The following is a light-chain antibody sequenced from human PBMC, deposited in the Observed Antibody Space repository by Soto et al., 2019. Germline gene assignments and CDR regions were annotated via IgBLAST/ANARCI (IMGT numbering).Light chain of an antibody. Sequence: EIVLTQSPGTLSLSPGERATLSCRASQSVSSSYLAWYQQRPGQAPRLLIYGASSRATGIPDRFSGSGSGTDFTLTISRLEPEAFAVYYCQKYGSSPPNTVGQGTKLEIK. V-gene: IGKV3-20*01. CDR2: GAS. CDR1: QSVSSSY. CDR3: QKYGSSPPNT. J-gene: IGKJ2*01.